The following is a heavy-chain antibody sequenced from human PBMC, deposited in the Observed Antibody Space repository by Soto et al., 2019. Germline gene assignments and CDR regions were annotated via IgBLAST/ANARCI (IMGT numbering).Heavy chain of an antibody. CDR1: GSTFSSYG. CDR2: IWYDGSKK. D-gene: IGHD3-3*02. V-gene: IGHV3-33*01. J-gene: IGHJ5*01. Sequence: QVRLVESGGGVVQPGGSLRLSCAASGSTFSSYGMNWVRQAPGKGLEWVAVIWYDGSKKYYGDSVKGRFTISRDNSKNTVYLQMNSLRAKETAVYYWARDWAPISLALAGGFDSWGQGTLVTVSS. CDR3: ARDWAPISLALAGGFDS.